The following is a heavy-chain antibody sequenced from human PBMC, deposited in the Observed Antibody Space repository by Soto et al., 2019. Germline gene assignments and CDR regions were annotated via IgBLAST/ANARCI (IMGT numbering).Heavy chain of an antibody. D-gene: IGHD1-26*01. CDR2: ISTSNGDT. CDR3: ARDITGATGDY. CDR1: GYTFTSYA. V-gene: IGHV1-18*01. Sequence: ASVKVSCKASGYTFTSYAMHWVRQAPGQGLEWMGWISTSNGDTNYAQNFQGRFTMTTDTSTSTAFVELRSLRYDDTAVYYCARDITGATGDYWGQGTLVTVSS. J-gene: IGHJ4*02.